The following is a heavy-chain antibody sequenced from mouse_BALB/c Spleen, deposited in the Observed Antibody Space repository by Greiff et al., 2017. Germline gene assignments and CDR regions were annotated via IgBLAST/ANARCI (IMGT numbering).Heavy chain of an antibody. CDR3: ARGGTNYGYDV. CDR2: ILPGSGST. D-gene: IGHD2-2*01. Sequence: VQVVESGAELMKPGASVKISCKATGYTFSSYWIEWVKQRPGHGLEWIGEILPGSGSTNYNEKFKGKATFTADTSSNTAYMQLSSLTSEDSAVYYCARGGTNYGYDVWGAGTTVTVSS. CDR1: GYTFSSYW. V-gene: IGHV1-9*01. J-gene: IGHJ1*01.